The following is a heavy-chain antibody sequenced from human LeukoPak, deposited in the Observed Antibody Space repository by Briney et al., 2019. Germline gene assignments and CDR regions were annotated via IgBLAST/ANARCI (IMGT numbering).Heavy chain of an antibody. CDR2: IIPIFGTA. Sequence: SVKVSCKASGGTFSSYAISWVRQAPGQGLEWMGGIIPIFGTANCAQKFQGRVTITADESTSTAYMELSSLRSEDTAVYYCARDRIAVAGLGYNWFDPWGQGTLVTVSS. CDR1: GGTFSSYA. V-gene: IGHV1-69*01. CDR3: ARDRIAVAGLGYNWFDP. D-gene: IGHD6-19*01. J-gene: IGHJ5*02.